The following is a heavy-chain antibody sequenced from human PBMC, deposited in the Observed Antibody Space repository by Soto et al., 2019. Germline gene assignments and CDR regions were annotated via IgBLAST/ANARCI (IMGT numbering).Heavy chain of an antibody. J-gene: IGHJ3*02. CDR2: IVVGSGNT. Sequence: SVKVSCKASGFTFTSSAVQWVRQARGQRLEWIGWIVVGSGNTNYAQKFQERVTITRDMSTSTAYMELSSLRSEDTAVYYCAAGHLSSSWYPDAFDIWGQGTMVTVSS. CDR1: GFTFTSSA. D-gene: IGHD6-13*01. V-gene: IGHV1-58*01. CDR3: AAGHLSSSWYPDAFDI.